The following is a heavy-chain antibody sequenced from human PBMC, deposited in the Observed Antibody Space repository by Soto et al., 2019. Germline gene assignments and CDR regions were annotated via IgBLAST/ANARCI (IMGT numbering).Heavy chain of an antibody. CDR1: GGTFSSYA. D-gene: IGHD3-10*01. CDR3: AGSFKYGSGTFDAFDI. Sequence: SVKVSCKASGGTFSSYAISWVRQAPGQGLEWMGGIIPIFGTTNYAEKFRGRVSITADESTSTAYVELSSLRSEDTAVYYCAGSFKYGSGTFDAFDIWGQGTMDNVSS. CDR2: IIPIFGTT. V-gene: IGHV1-69*13. J-gene: IGHJ3*02.